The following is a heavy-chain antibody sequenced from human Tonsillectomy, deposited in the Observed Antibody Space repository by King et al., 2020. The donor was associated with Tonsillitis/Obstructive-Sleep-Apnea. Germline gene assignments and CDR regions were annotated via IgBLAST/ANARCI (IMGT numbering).Heavy chain of an antibody. CDR1: GFTFSSYW. D-gene: IGHD5-18*01. CDR2: IKQDGSEK. J-gene: IGHJ4*02. CDR3: ARTLGTTAMAFYFDY. V-gene: IGHV3-7*03. Sequence: VQLVESGGGLVQPGGSLRLSCAASGFTFSSYWMSWVRQAPGKGLEWGANIKQDGSEKYYVDSVKGRFTISRDNAKNSLYLQMNSLRAEDTAVYYCARTLGTTAMAFYFDYWGQGTLVTVSS.